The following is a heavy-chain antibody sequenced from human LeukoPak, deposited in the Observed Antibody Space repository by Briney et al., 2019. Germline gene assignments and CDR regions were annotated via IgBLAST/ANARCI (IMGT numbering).Heavy chain of an antibody. V-gene: IGHV3-30*04. Sequence: PGGSLRLSCAASGFTFTTYAMHWVRQAPGKGLEWVAVISYDGGNKYYADSVKGRFTISRDNSKNTLYLQMNALRAEDTALYYCAKHFLGYSYGPKNYYFDYWGQGTLVTVSS. CDR1: GFTFTTYA. J-gene: IGHJ4*02. CDR3: AKHFLGYSYGPKNYYFDY. CDR2: ISYDGGNK. D-gene: IGHD5-18*01.